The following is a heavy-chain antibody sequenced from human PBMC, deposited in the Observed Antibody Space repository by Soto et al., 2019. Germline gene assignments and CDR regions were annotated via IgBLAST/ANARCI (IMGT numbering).Heavy chain of an antibody. J-gene: IGHJ3*02. Sequence: SETLSLTCAIYGASLGGFHWTWLRQAPGKGLEWIGELIHGGSTNYNPPLKSRVSFSLDTSKNQFSLHLMSVTAADTAVYYCARSPLGYDYVRQTRREVGDSFDIWGRGTMVTVSS. CDR1: GASLGGFH. CDR2: LIHGGST. CDR3: ARSPLGYDYVRQTRREVGDSFDI. D-gene: IGHD3-16*01. V-gene: IGHV4-34*12.